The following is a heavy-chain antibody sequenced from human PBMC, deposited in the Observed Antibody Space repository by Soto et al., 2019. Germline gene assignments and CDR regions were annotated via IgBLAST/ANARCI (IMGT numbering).Heavy chain of an antibody. CDR3: ARAGGLLLDY. D-gene: IGHD2-15*01. Sequence: QVQLVESGGGVVHPGRSLRLSCAASGFTFSSYAMHWVRQAPGKGLEWVAVISYDGSNKYYADSVKGRFTISRDISKNTLYLQMNSLRAEDTAVYYCARAGGLLLDYWGQGTLVTVSS. J-gene: IGHJ4*02. CDR2: ISYDGSNK. V-gene: IGHV3-30-3*01. CDR1: GFTFSSYA.